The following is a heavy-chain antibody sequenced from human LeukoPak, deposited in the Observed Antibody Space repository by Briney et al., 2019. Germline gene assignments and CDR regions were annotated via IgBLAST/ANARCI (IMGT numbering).Heavy chain of an antibody. Sequence: SQTLSLTCTVSGGSISSGGYYWSWLRQHPGKGLEWIGYIYHSGSTYYNPSLKSRVTISVDTSKNQFSLKLSSVTAADTAVYYCAGPRLNYYGSGRDAFDIWGQGTMVTVSS. CDR1: GGSISSGGYY. J-gene: IGHJ3*02. CDR2: IYHSGST. V-gene: IGHV4-31*03. CDR3: AGPRLNYYGSGRDAFDI. D-gene: IGHD3-10*01.